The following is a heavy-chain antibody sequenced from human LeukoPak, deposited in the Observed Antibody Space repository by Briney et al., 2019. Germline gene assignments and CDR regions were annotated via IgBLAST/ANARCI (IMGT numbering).Heavy chain of an antibody. Sequence: PGGSLRLSCAVSGFTVSHNYISWVRQAPGEGLEWVSVMQSGGRTRYTDSVKGRFTISRDNSKNTVYLQMNSLGAEDTAVYYRARDRAEAGTSNWFDPWGQGTLVTVST. J-gene: IGHJ5*02. V-gene: IGHV3-66*01. CDR1: GFTVSHNY. CDR3: ARDRAEAGTSNWFDP. CDR2: MQSGGRT. D-gene: IGHD6-13*01.